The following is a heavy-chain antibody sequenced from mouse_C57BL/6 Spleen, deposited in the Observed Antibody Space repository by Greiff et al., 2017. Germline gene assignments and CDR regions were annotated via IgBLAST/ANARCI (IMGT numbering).Heavy chain of an antibody. D-gene: IGHD1-1*01. V-gene: IGHV1-55*01. Sequence: QVQLQQPGAELVKPGASVKMSCKASGYTFTSYWITWVKQRPGQGLEWIGDIFPGSGSTNYNEKFKSKATLTVDTSSSTAYMQLSSLTSEDSAVYYCAYYGSSDGYDMDYWGQGTSVTVSS. J-gene: IGHJ4*01. CDR3: AYYGSSDGYDMDY. CDR2: IFPGSGST. CDR1: GYTFTSYW.